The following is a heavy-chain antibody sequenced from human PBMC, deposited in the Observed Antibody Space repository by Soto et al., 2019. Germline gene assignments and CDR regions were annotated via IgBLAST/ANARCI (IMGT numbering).Heavy chain of an antibody. D-gene: IGHD2-8*01. CDR2: IYYSGST. J-gene: IGHJ4*02. Sequence: SETLSLTCTVSGGSISSSSYYWGWIRQPPGKGLEWIGSIYYSGSTYYNPSLKSRVTISVDTSKNQASMKLSTLRAEDTVVYYCARPYCTNGVCSDPFDYWGQGTLVTSPQ. CDR3: ARPYCTNGVCSDPFDY. V-gene: IGHV4-39*01. CDR1: GGSISSSSYY.